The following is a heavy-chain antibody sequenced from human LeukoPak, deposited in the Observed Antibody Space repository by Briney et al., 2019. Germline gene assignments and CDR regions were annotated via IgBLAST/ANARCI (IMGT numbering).Heavy chain of an antibody. CDR3: TPYGDYEAY. D-gene: IGHD4-17*01. J-gene: IGHJ4*02. CDR1: GFTFSGSA. CDR2: IRSKANSYAT. V-gene: IGHV3-73*01. Sequence: PGGSLKLSCAASGFTFSGSAMHWVRQASGKGLEWVGRIRSKANSYATAYAASVKGRFTISRDDSKNTAYLQMNSLKTEDTAVYYCTPYGDYEAYWGQGTLVTVSS.